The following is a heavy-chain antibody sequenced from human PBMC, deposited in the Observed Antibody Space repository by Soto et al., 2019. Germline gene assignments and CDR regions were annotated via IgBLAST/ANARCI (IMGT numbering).Heavy chain of an antibody. Sequence: GESLKISCKVSGYSFTSYWIGWVRQMPGKGLEWMGIIYPGDSDTRYSPSFQGQVTISADKSISTAYLQWSSLKASDTAMYYCARRGITGTTSRGDYYYGMDVWGQGTTVTVSS. CDR3: ARRGITGTTSRGDYYYGMDV. D-gene: IGHD1-7*01. CDR2: IYPGDSDT. J-gene: IGHJ6*02. V-gene: IGHV5-51*01. CDR1: GYSFTSYW.